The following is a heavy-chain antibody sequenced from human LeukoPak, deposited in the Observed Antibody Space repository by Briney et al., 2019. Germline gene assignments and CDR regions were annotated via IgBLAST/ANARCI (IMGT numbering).Heavy chain of an antibody. CDR2: ISYDGSNE. Sequence: PGGSLRLSCAASGFSFTSYAMSWVRQAPGKGLEWVAFISYDGSNENIADSVKGRFIISRDNAKKSLYLQMNSLRPEDTAFYYCAKDRDLDYWGQGTLVTVSS. CDR1: GFSFTSYA. V-gene: IGHV3-30*18. J-gene: IGHJ4*02. CDR3: AKDRDLDY.